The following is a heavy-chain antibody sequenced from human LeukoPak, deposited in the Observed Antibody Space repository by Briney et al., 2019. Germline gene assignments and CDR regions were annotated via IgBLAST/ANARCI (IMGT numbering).Heavy chain of an antibody. Sequence: PSETLSLTCAVSGDSISSSFYWDWIRQPPGKGLEWIGNIYHTGDTYDNPSLKSRVTISLDTSRNQFSLILRSVTAADTAVYYCARGDHYDSSGHYFDYWSQGTLVTVSS. CDR1: GDSISSSFY. J-gene: IGHJ4*02. CDR2: IYHTGDT. D-gene: IGHD3-22*01. CDR3: ARGDHYDSSGHYFDY. V-gene: IGHV4-38-2*01.